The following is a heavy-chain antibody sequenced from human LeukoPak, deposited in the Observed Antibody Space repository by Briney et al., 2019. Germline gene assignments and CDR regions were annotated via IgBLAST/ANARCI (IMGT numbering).Heavy chain of an antibody. D-gene: IGHD1-26*01. Sequence: PSETLSLTCAVYGGSFSGYYWSWIRQPPGKGLEWIWEINHSGSTNYNPFVKSRVTISVDTSKNQFSLKLSSVTAADTAVYYCARGGETQWELLYYFDYWGQGTLVTVSS. CDR3: ARGGETQWELLYYFDY. CDR1: GGSFSGYY. V-gene: IGHV4-34*01. CDR2: INHSGST. J-gene: IGHJ4*02.